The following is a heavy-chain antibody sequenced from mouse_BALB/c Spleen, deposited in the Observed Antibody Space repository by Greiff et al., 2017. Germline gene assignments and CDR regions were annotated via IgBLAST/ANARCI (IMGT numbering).Heavy chain of an antibody. J-gene: IGHJ2*01. V-gene: IGHV5-6-4*01. Sequence: EVQGVESGGGLVKPGGSLKLSCAASGFTFSSYTMSWVRQTPEKRLEWVATISSGGSYTYYPDSVKGRFTISRDNAKNTLYLQMSSLKSEDTAMYYCTRESGRFDDWGQGTTLTVSS. D-gene: IGHD1-1*02. CDR1: GFTFSSYT. CDR3: TRESGRFDD. CDR2: ISSGGSYT.